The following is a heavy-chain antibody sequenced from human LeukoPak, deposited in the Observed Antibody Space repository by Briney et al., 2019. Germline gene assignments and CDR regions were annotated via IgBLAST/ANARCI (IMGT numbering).Heavy chain of an antibody. Sequence: PGGSLRLSCAASGFTFSSYSMNWVRQAPGKGLEWVSCISKRSSYIDYAGSVKGRFTISRDNAKNSLYLQMNSLRAEDTAVYYCASSYCSGGSCYAFEHWGQGTLVTVSS. J-gene: IGHJ4*02. D-gene: IGHD2-15*01. CDR3: ASSYCSGGSCYAFEH. V-gene: IGHV3-21*01. CDR1: GFTFSSYS. CDR2: ISKRSSYI.